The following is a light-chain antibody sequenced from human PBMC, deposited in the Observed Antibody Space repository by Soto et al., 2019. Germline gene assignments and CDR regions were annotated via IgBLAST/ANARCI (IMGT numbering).Light chain of an antibody. Sequence: QSVLTQPASVSGSPGQSITISCTGTSSDIGAYNYVSWYQQHPGKAPKLMIYDVSNRPSGVSNRFSGSKSDNTASLAISGLQAEDEADYYCSSYTSSSIVGFGGGTQLTVL. CDR1: SSDIGAYNY. J-gene: IGLJ2*01. CDR3: SSYTSSSIVG. CDR2: DVS. V-gene: IGLV2-14*03.